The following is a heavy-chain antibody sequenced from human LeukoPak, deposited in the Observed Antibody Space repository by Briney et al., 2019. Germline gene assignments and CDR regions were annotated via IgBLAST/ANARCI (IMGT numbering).Heavy chain of an antibody. CDR2: IYSGGST. D-gene: IGHD1-26*01. CDR3: ARDLFAMTQWEQLGY. CDR1: GFTVSSSY. Sequence: GGSLRLSCAASGFTVSSSYMSWVRQAPGKGLEWVSVIYSGGSTYYADSVKGRFTISRDNSKNTLYLQMNSLRTEDTAMYYCARDLFAMTQWEQLGYWGQGTLVTVSS. V-gene: IGHV3-66*01. J-gene: IGHJ4*02.